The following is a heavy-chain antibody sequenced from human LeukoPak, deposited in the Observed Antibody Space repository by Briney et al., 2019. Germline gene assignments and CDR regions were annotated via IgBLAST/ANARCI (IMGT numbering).Heavy chain of an antibody. J-gene: IGHJ6*02. V-gene: IGHV1-69*13. CDR1: GGTFSSYA. Sequence: SVKVSCKASGGTFSSYAISWVRQAPGQGLEWMGGIIPIFGTANCAQKFQGRVTITADESTSTAYMELSSLRSEDTAVYYCARDAGGYDPYYYYGMDVWGQGTTVTVSS. CDR3: ARDAGGYDPYYYYGMDV. CDR2: IIPIFGTA. D-gene: IGHD5-12*01.